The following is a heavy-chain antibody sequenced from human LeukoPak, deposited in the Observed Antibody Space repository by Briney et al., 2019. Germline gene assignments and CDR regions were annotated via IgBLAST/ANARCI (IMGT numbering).Heavy chain of an antibody. CDR3: AKAGGETYYDILTGYYSYYYFDY. CDR1: GFTFSSYG. D-gene: IGHD3-9*01. J-gene: IGHJ4*02. V-gene: IGHV3-30*02. CDR2: IRYDGSNK. Sequence: GGSLRLSCAASGFTFSSYGMHWVRQAPGKGLEWVAFIRYDGSNKYYADSVKGRFTISRDNAKNSLYLQMNSLRAEDTAVYYCAKAGGETYYDILTGYYSYYYFDYWGQGTLVTVSS.